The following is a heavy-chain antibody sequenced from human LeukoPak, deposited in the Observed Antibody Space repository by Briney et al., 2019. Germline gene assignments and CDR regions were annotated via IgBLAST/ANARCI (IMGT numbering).Heavy chain of an antibody. V-gene: IGHV3-23*01. J-gene: IGHJ5*02. CDR3: APHGGYSSPSNFDP. CDR2: ISGSGGST. D-gene: IGHD6-13*01. CDR1: GFTFSSYA. Sequence: PGGSLRLSCAAYGFTFSSYAMSWVRQAPGKGLEWVSAISGSGGSTYYADSVKGRFTISRDNSKNTLYLQMNSLRAEDTAVYYCAPHGGYSSPSNFDPWGQGTLVTVSS.